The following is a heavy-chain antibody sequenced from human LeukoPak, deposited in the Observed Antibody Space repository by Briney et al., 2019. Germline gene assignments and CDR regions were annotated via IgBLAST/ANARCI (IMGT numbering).Heavy chain of an antibody. Sequence: SETLSLTCTVSGGSISSYYWSWIRQPAGKGLEWIGRIYTSGSTNYNPSLKSRVTMSVDTSKNQFSLKLSSVTAADTAVYYCARDGGPYCSGGSCYFPFDCWGQGTLVTVSS. V-gene: IGHV4-4*07. CDR2: IYTSGST. CDR1: GGSISSYY. CDR3: ARDGGPYCSGGSCYFPFDC. J-gene: IGHJ4*02. D-gene: IGHD2-15*01.